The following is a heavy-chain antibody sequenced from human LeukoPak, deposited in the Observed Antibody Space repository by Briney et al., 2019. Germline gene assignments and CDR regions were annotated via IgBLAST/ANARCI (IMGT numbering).Heavy chain of an antibody. V-gene: IGHV1-2*04. CDR1: GYTFTGYY. CDR2: INPNSGGT. J-gene: IGHJ6*02. Sequence: ASVKVSCKASGYTFTGYYMHWVRQAPGQGLEWMGWINPNSGGTNYAQKFQGWVTMTRDTSISTAYMELSRLRSDDTAVYYCARGPYYDILTGGYGMDVWGQGTTVTVSS. CDR3: ARGPYYDILTGGYGMDV. D-gene: IGHD3-9*01.